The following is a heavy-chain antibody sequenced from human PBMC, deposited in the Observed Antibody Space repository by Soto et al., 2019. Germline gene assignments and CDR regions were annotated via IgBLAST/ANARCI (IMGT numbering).Heavy chain of an antibody. Sequence: EVQLLESGGGLVQPGGSLRLSCEASGFTFSDHAMNWVRQAPGKGLQWVSGISTAGGSTYYADSVKGRFTFSRDNSKNTLYLQMNSLRAEDTAVYYCAKDRRTPDSWGQGTLVTVSS. V-gene: IGHV3-23*01. CDR3: AKDRRTPDS. CDR1: GFTFSDHA. J-gene: IGHJ4*02. CDR2: ISTAGGST.